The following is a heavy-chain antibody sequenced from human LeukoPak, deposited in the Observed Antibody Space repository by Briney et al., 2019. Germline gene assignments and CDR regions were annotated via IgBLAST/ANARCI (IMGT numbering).Heavy chain of an antibody. CDR2: INSGGSST. CDR3: AREGGYYDSSGYAPNSDY. J-gene: IGHJ4*02. CDR1: GFTFSSYW. V-gene: IGHV3-74*01. D-gene: IGHD3-22*01. Sequence: GRSLRLSCAASGFTFSSYWMHWVRHAPGKGLVWVSRINSGGSSTTYADSVKGRFTISRDNAKNTLNLQMNSLRVEDTAVYYCAREGGYYDSSGYAPNSDYWGQGTLVTVSS.